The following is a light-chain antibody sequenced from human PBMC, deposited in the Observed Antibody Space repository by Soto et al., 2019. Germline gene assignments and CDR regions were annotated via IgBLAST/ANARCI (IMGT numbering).Light chain of an antibody. Sequence: DIQMTQSPSSLSASVGDRVTLTCRASETISTFLNWYQHNPGRAPTLLIYAASRLQSGVPSRFSGSGSGTDFTLTINGLQPEDFASYYCQQSYSLSPITFGQGTRREIK. V-gene: IGKV1-39*01. J-gene: IGKJ5*01. CDR3: QQSYSLSPIT. CDR1: ETISTF. CDR2: AAS.